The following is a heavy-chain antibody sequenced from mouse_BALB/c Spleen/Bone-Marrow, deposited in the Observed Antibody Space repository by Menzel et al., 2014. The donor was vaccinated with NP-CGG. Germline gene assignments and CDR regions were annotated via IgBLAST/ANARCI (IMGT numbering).Heavy chain of an antibody. D-gene: IGHD2-3*01. Sequence: VQLQQSGAELVKPGASVKLSCKASGYTFTSYWMNWVKQRPGRGLEWIGRIDPSDSETHYNQKFKDKATLTVDKSSSTAYIQLSSLTSEDSAVYYCARSHGYYPYWYFDVWGAGTTVTVSS. CDR2: IDPSDSET. CDR1: GYTFTSYW. J-gene: IGHJ1*01. CDR3: ARSHGYYPYWYFDV. V-gene: IGHV1-69*02.